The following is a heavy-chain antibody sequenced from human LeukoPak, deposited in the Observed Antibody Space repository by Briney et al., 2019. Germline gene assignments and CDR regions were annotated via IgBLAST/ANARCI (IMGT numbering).Heavy chain of an antibody. V-gene: IGHV5-10-1*01. CDR2: IDPSDSYT. CDR1: GYSFTSYW. J-gene: IGHJ4*02. D-gene: IGHD6-19*01. CDR3: ARQRGSGWSFDY. Sequence: GESLKISCKGSGYSFTSYWIGWVRQMPGKGLEWMGRIDPSDSYTNYSPSFQGHVTISADKSISTAYLQWSSLKASDTAMYYCARQRGSGWSFDYWGQGTLVTVSS.